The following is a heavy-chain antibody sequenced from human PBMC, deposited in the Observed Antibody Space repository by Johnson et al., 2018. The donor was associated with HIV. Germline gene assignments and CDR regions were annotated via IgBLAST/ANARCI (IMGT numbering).Heavy chain of an antibody. V-gene: IGHV3-7*01. CDR2: IKQDGSEK. D-gene: IGHD6-13*01. CDR1: GFTFSASW. J-gene: IGHJ3*02. CDR3: ARDGAQQLARDAFDI. Sequence: MLLVESGGGLVQPGGSLRLSCAASGFTFSASWMNWVRQAPGKGLEWVANIKQDGSEKYYADSVKGRFTISRDNSKNALYLQMNSLRTEDTAVYYCARDGAQQLARDAFDIWGQGTIVTVSS.